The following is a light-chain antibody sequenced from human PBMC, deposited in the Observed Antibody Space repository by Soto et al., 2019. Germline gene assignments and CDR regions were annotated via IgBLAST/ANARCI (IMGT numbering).Light chain of an antibody. J-gene: IGLJ2*01. Sequence: QSVLTQPPSVSGAPGQRVTISCTGNSSNIGAGYDVHWYHHVSGTAPKLLIYGNNNRPSGVPDRFSGSRSGTFASLAITGLQAEDEADYYCQSYDSSLSGVVFGGGTKLTVL. V-gene: IGLV1-40*01. CDR1: SSNIGAGYD. CDR2: GNN. CDR3: QSYDSSLSGVV.